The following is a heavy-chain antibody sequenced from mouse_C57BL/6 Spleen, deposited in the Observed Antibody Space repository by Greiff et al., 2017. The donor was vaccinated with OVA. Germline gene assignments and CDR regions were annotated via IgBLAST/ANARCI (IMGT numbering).Heavy chain of an antibody. D-gene: IGHD4-1*01. J-gene: IGHJ2*01. V-gene: IGHV1-64*01. CDR3: ARLGWELGQGY. Sequence: QVQLQQPGAELVKPGASVKLSCKASGYTFTSYWMHWVKQRPGQGLEWIGMIHPNSGSTNYNEKFKSKATLTVDKSSSTAYMQLSSLTSEDSAVYYCARLGWELGQGYWGQGTTLTVSS. CDR1: GYTFTSYW. CDR2: IHPNSGST.